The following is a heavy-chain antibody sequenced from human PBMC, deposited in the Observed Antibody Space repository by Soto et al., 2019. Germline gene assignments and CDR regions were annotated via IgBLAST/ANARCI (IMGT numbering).Heavy chain of an antibody. CDR3: ARAHENDFWSGYRAAYYFDY. D-gene: IGHD3-3*01. J-gene: IGHJ4*02. CDR2: IYYSGST. V-gene: IGHV4-59*01. CDR1: GGSSISYY. Sequence: SETLSLTSPFSGGSSISYYWIWIRQPPGKGLEWIGYIYYSGSTNYNPSLKSRVTISVDTSKNQFSLKLSSVTAADTAVYYCARAHENDFWSGYRAAYYFDYWGQGTLVTVSS.